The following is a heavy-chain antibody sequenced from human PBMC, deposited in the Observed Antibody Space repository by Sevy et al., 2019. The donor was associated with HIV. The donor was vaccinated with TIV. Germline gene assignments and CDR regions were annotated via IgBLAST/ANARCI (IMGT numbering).Heavy chain of an antibody. V-gene: IGHV3-30*18. D-gene: IGHD6-25*01. CDR2: ISYDGSNK. CDR3: AKAGLTAATVNYYYYYGMDV. CDR1: GFTFSSYG. Sequence: GGSLRLSCAASGFTFSSYGMHWVRQAPGKGLEWVAVISYDGSNKYYADSMKGRFTISRDNSKNTLYLQMNSLRAEDTAVYYCAKAGLTAATVNYYYYYGMDVWGQGTTVTVSS. J-gene: IGHJ6*02.